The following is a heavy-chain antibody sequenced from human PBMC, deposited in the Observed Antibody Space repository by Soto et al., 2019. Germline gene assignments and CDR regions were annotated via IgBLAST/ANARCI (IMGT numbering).Heavy chain of an antibody. CDR3: AKDDTYYYGSGSSRAFDI. CDR2: ISWNSGSI. D-gene: IGHD3-10*01. CDR1: GFTFDDYA. V-gene: IGHV3-9*01. Sequence: EVQLVESGGGLVQPGRSLRLSCAASGFTFDDYAMHWVRQAPGKGLEWVSGISWNSGSIGYADSVKGRFTISRDNAKNSLYLQMNSLRAEDTALYYCAKDDTYYYGSGSSRAFDIWGQGTMVTVSS. J-gene: IGHJ3*02.